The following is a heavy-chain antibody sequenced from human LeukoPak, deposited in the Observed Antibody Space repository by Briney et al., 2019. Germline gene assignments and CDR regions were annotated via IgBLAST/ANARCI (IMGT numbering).Heavy chain of an antibody. CDR2: IKQDGSEK. CDR1: GFTFSDYY. Sequence: GGPLRLSCAASGFTFSDYYMSWVRQAPGKGLEWVANIKQDGSEKYYVDSVKGRFTISRDNAKNSLYLQMNSLRAEDTAVYYCARDLGDYYDSSGYWDYWGQGTLVTVSS. CDR3: ARDLGDYYDSSGYWDY. V-gene: IGHV3-7*01. J-gene: IGHJ4*02. D-gene: IGHD3-22*01.